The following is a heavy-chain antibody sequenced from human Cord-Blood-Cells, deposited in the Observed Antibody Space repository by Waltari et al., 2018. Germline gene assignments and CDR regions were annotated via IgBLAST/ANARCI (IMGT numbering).Heavy chain of an antibody. D-gene: IGHD3-10*01. CDR1: GGTFSRYA. J-gene: IGHJ4*02. V-gene: IGHV1-69*01. CDR2: IIPIFGTA. CDR3: ARDFGGSGSYYFDY. Sequence: QVQLVQSGAEVKKPGSSVKVSCKASGGTFSRYAIRWVGQAPGQGLEWMGGIIPIFGTANYAQKSQGRVTITADESTSTAYIELSSLRSEDTAVYYCARDFGGSGSYYFDYWGQGTLVTVSS.